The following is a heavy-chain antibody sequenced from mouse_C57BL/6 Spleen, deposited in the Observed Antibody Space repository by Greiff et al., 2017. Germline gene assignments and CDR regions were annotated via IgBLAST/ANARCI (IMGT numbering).Heavy chain of an antibody. D-gene: IGHD1-1*01. CDR2: IDPSDSYT. CDR1: GYTFTSYW. V-gene: IGHV1-50*01. CDR3: ANYYGSSYPAWFAY. Sequence: VQLQQPGAELVKPGASVKLSCKASGYTFTSYWMQWVKQRPGQGLEWIGEIDPSDSYTNYNQKFKGKATLTVDTSSSTAYMQLSSLTSEDSAVYYCANYYGSSYPAWFAYWGQGTLVTVSA. J-gene: IGHJ3*01.